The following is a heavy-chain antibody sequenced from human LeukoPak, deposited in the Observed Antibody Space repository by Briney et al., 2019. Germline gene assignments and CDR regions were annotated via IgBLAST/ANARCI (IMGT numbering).Heavy chain of an antibody. CDR2: IYYSGST. CDR3: ARDVGGVAAGIYFDY. CDR1: GGSISSGDYY. D-gene: IGHD2-15*01. V-gene: IGHV4-30-4*01. Sequence: PSQTLSLTCTVSGGSISSGDYYWSWIRQPPGKGLEWIGYIYYSGSTYYNPSLKSRVTISVDTSKNQFSLKLSSVTAADTAVYYCARDVGGVAAGIYFDYWGQGTLVTVSS. J-gene: IGHJ4*02.